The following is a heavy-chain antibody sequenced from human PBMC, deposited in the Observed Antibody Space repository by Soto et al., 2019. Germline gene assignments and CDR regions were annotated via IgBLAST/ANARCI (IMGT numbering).Heavy chain of an antibody. CDR3: ATQIDTVMVFRD. Sequence: QVQLVQSGAEVKKPGASVKVSCKASDKTFLSYGISWVRQGPRQGLEWMGWISPYNGNTNYAQKLQGRVTMTTDTSTSTAHMELRSLRSDDTAVYYCATQIDTVMVFRDWGQGTLVTVSS. CDR1: DKTFLSYG. CDR2: ISPYNGNT. J-gene: IGHJ4*02. D-gene: IGHD5-18*01. V-gene: IGHV1-18*01.